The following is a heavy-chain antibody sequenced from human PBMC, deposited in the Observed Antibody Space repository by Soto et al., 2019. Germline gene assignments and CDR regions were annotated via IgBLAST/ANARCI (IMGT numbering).Heavy chain of an antibody. D-gene: IGHD1-26*01. CDR2: ISYDGSNK. J-gene: IGHJ6*02. CDR3: AKSRGSYPRSQDYCSCGMDV. Sequence: QVQLVESGGGVVQPGRSLRLSCAPSGFTFSSYGMHWVRQAPGKGLEWVAIISYDGSNKYYADSVKGRFTISRDNSKNTLYLQMNSLRAEDTAVYYCAKSRGSYPRSQDYCSCGMDVWGQGTTVTVSS. CDR1: GFTFSSYG. V-gene: IGHV3-30*18.